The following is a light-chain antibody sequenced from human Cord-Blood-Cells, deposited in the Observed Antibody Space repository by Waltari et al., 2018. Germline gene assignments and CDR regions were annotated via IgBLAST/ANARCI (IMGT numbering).Light chain of an antibody. J-gene: IGLJ3*02. CDR1: SSNIGSNY. CDR3: AAWDDSLSGPVWV. Sequence: QSVLTQPPSASGTPGQRVTISCSGSSSNIGSNYVYWYKQLPGPAPKLLINRNNQRPSGVPDRFSGSKSGTSASLAISGLRSEDEADYYCAAWDDSLSGPVWVFGGGTKLTVL. V-gene: IGLV1-47*01. CDR2: RNN.